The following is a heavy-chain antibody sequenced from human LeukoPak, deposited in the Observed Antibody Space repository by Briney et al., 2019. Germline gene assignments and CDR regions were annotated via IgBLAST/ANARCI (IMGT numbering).Heavy chain of an antibody. D-gene: IGHD3-9*01. J-gene: IGHJ4*02. V-gene: IGHV1-46*01. CDR1: GYTFTSYY. CDR3: ARCGEPSYDILTGYSRFDY. CDR2: INPSGGTT. Sequence: ASVKVSYKASGYTFTSYYMHWVRQAPGQGLEWMGIINPSGGTTSYAQKFQGRVTMTRDTSTSTVYMELSSLRSEDTAVYYCARCGEPSYDILTGYSRFDYWGQGTLVTVSS.